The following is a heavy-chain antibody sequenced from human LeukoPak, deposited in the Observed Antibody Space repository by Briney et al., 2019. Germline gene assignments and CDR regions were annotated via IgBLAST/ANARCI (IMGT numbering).Heavy chain of an antibody. D-gene: IGHD2-21*02. CDR1: AGSFSGYY. V-gene: IGHV4-34*01. J-gene: IGHJ5*02. CDR2: INHSGST. CDR3: ARGKRIVVVTARYNWFDP. Sequence: SETLSPTCAVYAGSFSGYYWSWNRHPHGQGLERNGEINHSGSTNYNPSLKSRLPISVDTSKNQLSLKLRSVTAADTAVYYCARGKRIVVVTARYNWFDPWGQGTLVTVSS.